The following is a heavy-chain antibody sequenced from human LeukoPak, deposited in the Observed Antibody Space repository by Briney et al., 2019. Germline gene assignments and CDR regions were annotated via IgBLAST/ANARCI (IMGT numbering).Heavy chain of an antibody. Sequence: PGGSLRLSCAASGFTFRNYGMHYVRQAPGKGLEWVAVIWDAGNNQFYADSVRGRFTISRDNSKNMLWLQMNSLRVEDTALYYCVRERGPFNAFDIWGRGSMITVPS. CDR1: GFTFRNYG. V-gene: IGHV3-33*01. J-gene: IGHJ3*02. D-gene: IGHD6-25*01. CDR2: IWDAGNNQ. CDR3: VRERGPFNAFDI.